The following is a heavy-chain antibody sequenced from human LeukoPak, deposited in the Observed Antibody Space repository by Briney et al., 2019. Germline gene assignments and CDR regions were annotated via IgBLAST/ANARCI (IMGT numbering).Heavy chain of an antibody. Sequence: ASVKVSCKASGYTFTSYYMHWVRQAPGQGLEWMGIINPSGGSTSYAQKFQGRVTMTRDMSTSTVYMELSSLRSEDTAVYYCARGQRITMVRGGRNYYYYYYMDVWGKGTTVTISS. J-gene: IGHJ6*03. V-gene: IGHV1-46*01. CDR3: ARGQRITMVRGGRNYYYYYYMDV. CDR2: INPSGGST. CDR1: GYTFTSYY. D-gene: IGHD3-10*01.